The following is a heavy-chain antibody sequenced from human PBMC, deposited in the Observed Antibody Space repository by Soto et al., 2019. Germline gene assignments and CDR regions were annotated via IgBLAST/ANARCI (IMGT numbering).Heavy chain of an antibody. D-gene: IGHD6-19*01. CDR2: ISGSGGST. Sequence: EVQLLESGGGLVQPGGSLRLSCAASGFTFSSYAMSWVRQAPGKGLEWVSAISGSGGSTYYADSVKGRFTISRDNSKNPLYLQMNSLRAEDTAVYYCAKASGWYDAFDIWGQGTMVTVSS. CDR3: AKASGWYDAFDI. J-gene: IGHJ3*02. V-gene: IGHV3-23*01. CDR1: GFTFSSYA.